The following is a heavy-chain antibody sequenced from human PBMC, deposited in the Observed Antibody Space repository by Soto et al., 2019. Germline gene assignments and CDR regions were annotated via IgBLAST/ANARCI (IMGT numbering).Heavy chain of an antibody. V-gene: IGHV3-72*01. CDR2: SRNKANSYTT. J-gene: IGHJ4*02. Sequence: EVQLVESGGGLVQPGGSLRLSCAASGFIFSDHYMDWVRQAPGKGLEWVGHSRNKANSYTTEYAASVKGRFTISRDDSQNSVYLQMNSLRSEDTAVYYCARRGGSYVDHWGQGTLVTVSS. CDR1: GFIFSDHY. D-gene: IGHD3-16*01. CDR3: ARRGGSYVDH.